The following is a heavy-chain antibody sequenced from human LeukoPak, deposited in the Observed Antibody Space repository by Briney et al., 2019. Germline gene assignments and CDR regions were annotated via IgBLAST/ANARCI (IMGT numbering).Heavy chain of an antibody. CDR2: INPSGGST. CDR1: GYTFTSYC. Sequence: ASVKVSCKASGYTFTSYCMHWVRRAPGQGLEWMGIINPSGGSTSYARKFQGRVTMTRDMSTSTVYMELSSLRSEDTAVYYCAREHGYSLDYWGQGTLVTVSS. J-gene: IGHJ4*02. CDR3: AREHGYSLDY. V-gene: IGHV1-46*01. D-gene: IGHD2-21*01.